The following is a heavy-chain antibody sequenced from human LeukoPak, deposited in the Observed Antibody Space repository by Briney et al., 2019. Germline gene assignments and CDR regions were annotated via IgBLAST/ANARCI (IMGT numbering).Heavy chain of an antibody. Sequence: PGGSLRLSCAAPGFTFSSFAMSWIRQAPGKGLEWGSYIISSSSYTNYADSVKGRFTISRDNATNSLYLQMNSLRAEDTAVYYCARDKGHGIAVAAEDYWGQGTLVTVSS. V-gene: IGHV3-11*05. CDR1: GFTFSSFA. CDR3: ARDKGHGIAVAAEDY. J-gene: IGHJ4*02. D-gene: IGHD6-19*01. CDR2: IISSSSYT.